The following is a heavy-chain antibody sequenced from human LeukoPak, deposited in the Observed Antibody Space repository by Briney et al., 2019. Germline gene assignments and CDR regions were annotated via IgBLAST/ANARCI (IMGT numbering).Heavy chain of an antibody. J-gene: IGHJ4*02. CDR1: GFTFDDYG. CDR2: ISGSGGST. V-gene: IGHV3-23*01. D-gene: IGHD6-19*01. Sequence: GGSLRLSCAASGFTFDDYGMSWVRQAPGKGLEWVSAISGSGGSTYYADSVKGRFTISRDNSKNTLYLQMNSLRAEDTAVYYCAKGDIAVAVYYFDYWGQGTLVTVSS. CDR3: AKGDIAVAVYYFDY.